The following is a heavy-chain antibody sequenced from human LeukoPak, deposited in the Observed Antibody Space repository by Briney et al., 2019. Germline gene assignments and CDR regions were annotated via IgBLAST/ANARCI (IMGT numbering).Heavy chain of an antibody. Sequence: PGGSLRLSCAASGFTFSNYMMHWVRQAPGKGLVWVSRIKGDGITITYVDSVKGRFTISRDNAKNTLYLQMNSLRAEDTAVYYCLRDLNWSLDQWGQGTLVTVSS. D-gene: IGHD1-20*01. CDR2: IKGDGITI. V-gene: IGHV3-74*01. CDR1: GFTFSNYM. J-gene: IGHJ4*02. CDR3: LRDLNWSLDQ.